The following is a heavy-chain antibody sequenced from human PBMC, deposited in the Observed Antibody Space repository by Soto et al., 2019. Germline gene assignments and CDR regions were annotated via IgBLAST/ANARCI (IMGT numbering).Heavy chain of an antibody. CDR3: VRVPDY. V-gene: IGHV4-30-2*01. CDR2: IYHSGST. J-gene: IGHJ4*02. CDR1: GGSLISGGYS. Sequence: TSETLCLTCAVAGGSLISGGYSWSWIRQPPGKGLDWIGYIYHSGSTYYNPSLKSRVTISVDRSKNQFSLKLSSVTAADTAVYYCVRVPDYWGQGTLVTVSS.